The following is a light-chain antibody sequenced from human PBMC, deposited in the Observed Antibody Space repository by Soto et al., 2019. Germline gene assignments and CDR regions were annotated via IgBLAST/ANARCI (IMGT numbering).Light chain of an antibody. CDR3: SSYAGSNNVV. J-gene: IGLJ2*01. V-gene: IGLV6-57*04. Sequence: NFMLTQPHSVSESPGKTVTISCTRSSGNIASNYVQWYQQRPGSAPTTVIYEDNLRPSGVPDRFSGSKSGNTASLTVSGLQAEDEADYYCSSYAGSNNVVFGGGTKLTVL. CDR2: EDN. CDR1: SGNIASNY.